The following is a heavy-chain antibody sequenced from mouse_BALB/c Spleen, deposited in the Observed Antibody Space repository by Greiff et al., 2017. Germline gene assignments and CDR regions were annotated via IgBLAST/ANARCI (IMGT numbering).Heavy chain of an antibody. CDR2: INPGSGGT. D-gene: IGHD2-4*01. Sequence: QVQLKESGAELVRPGTSVKVSCKASGYAFTNYLIEWVKQRPGQGLEWIGMINPGSGGTNYNEKFKGKATLTADKSSSTAYMQLSSLTSDDSAVYFCAHDYGFAYWGQGTLVTVSA. CDR1: GYAFTNYL. V-gene: IGHV1-54*01. J-gene: IGHJ3*01. CDR3: AHDYGFAY.